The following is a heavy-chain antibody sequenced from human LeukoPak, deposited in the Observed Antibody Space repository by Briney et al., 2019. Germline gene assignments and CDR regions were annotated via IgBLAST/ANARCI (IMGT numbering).Heavy chain of an antibody. CDR2: ISSSSSYI. V-gene: IGHV3-21*01. CDR3: ARAKQQLSLIDY. CDR1: GFAFSSYS. D-gene: IGHD6-13*01. J-gene: IGHJ4*02. Sequence: GGSLGLSCAASGFAFSSYSMNWVRQAPGKGLEWVSSISSSSSYIYYADSVKGRFTISRDNAKNSLYLQMNSLRAEDTAVYYCARAKQQLSLIDYWGQGTLVTVSS.